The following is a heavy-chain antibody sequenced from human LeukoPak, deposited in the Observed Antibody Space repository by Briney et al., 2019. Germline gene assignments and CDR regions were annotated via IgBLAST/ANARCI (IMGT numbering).Heavy chain of an antibody. CDR3: ARGMGYSYGHPQGAFDI. CDR1: GYTFTRSG. CDR2: IRAYNGNT. Sequence: ASVKVSSKASGYTFTRSGISSVRHAPGQGLGWRGWIRAYNGNTNYEQTLQGRVTVTADTSTSTAYMELRSLRSEDTAVYYCARGMGYSYGHPQGAFDIWGQGTMVTVSS. D-gene: IGHD5-18*01. J-gene: IGHJ3*02. V-gene: IGHV1-18*01.